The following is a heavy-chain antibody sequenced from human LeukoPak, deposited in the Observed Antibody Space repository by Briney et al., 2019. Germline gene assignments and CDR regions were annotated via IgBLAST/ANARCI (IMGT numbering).Heavy chain of an antibody. Sequence: GGSLRLSCAASGFTFSTYNMKWVRQAPGKGLEWVSSISTSSSYIYYADSVKGRFTISRDNARNSLNLQMNSLRVEDTAVYYCARDRDWNSGFDYWGQGTLVTVSS. J-gene: IGHJ4*02. CDR1: GFTFSTYN. D-gene: IGHD1-7*01. CDR2: ISTSSSYI. CDR3: ARDRDWNSGFDY. V-gene: IGHV3-21*01.